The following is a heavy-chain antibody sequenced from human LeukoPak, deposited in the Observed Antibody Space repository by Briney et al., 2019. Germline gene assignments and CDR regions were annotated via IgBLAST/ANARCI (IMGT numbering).Heavy chain of an antibody. CDR2: ISSSSSSDI. Sequence: GGSLTLFCAASGFTFSSYSMNWVRQSPGKRLEWVSSISSSSSSDIYYADSVKGRFTISRDNAKNSLYLQMNSLRVEDTAVYYCARDWGVIIDGCDRWGQGTMVTVSS. D-gene: IGHD3-10*01. CDR3: ARDWGVIIDGCDR. CDR1: GFTFSSYS. V-gene: IGHV3-21*01. J-gene: IGHJ3*01.